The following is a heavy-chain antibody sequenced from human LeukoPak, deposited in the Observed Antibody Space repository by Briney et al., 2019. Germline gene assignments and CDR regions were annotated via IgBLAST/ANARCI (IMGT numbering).Heavy chain of an antibody. J-gene: IGHJ4*02. D-gene: IGHD3-10*01. CDR1: GFTFSSYA. CDR3: AKDPRYGSGSYFDY. CDR2: ISGSGGST. V-gene: IGHV3-23*01. Sequence: PGGSLRLSCAASGFTFSSYAMSWVRQAPGKGLEWVSAISGSGGSTYYADSVKGWFTISRDNSKNTLYLQMNSLRAEDTAVYYCAKDPRYGSGSYFDYWGQGTLVTVSS.